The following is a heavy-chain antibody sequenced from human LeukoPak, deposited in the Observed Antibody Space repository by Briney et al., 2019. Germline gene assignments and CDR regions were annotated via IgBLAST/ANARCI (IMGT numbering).Heavy chain of an antibody. D-gene: IGHD2-15*01. Sequence: SETLSLTCAVSGDSISTYYWTWIRQPPGKGLEWIGDIYYSGSTNYNPSLKGRVTMSVDTSKNQFSLNLRSVTAADTALYYCVARHFSGAKYYFDYWGQGTLVTVSS. V-gene: IGHV4-59*01. J-gene: IGHJ4*02. CDR3: VARHFSGAKYYFDY. CDR1: GDSISTYY. CDR2: IYYSGST.